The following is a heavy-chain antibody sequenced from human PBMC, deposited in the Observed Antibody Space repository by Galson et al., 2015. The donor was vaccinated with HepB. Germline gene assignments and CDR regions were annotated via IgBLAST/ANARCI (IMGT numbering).Heavy chain of an antibody. CDR2: IYPGDSDT. CDR1: GSGFTSYW. J-gene: IGHJ3*02. D-gene: IGHD2-15*01. Sequence: QSGAEVKKPGESLKISCKGSGSGFTSYWIGWVRQMPGKGLEWMGIIYPGDSDTRYSPSFQGQVTISADKSISTAYLQWSSLKASDTAMYYCARRGRCSGGSRYSLAFDIWGQGTMVTVSS. V-gene: IGHV5-51*01. CDR3: ARRGRCSGGSRYSLAFDI.